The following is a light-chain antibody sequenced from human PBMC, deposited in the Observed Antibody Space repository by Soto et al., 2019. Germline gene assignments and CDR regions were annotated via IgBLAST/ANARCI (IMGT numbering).Light chain of an antibody. CDR2: HAS. J-gene: IGKJ1*01. Sequence: DIQMTQSPSTLPASVGDRATISCRASQSISNSLAWYQQKPVTAPKPLIYHASTLERGVPSRFSGSGSGTEFTLTISSLQPDDFATYYCQQYNSYSFGQGTKVDI. CDR1: QSISNS. V-gene: IGKV1-5*01. CDR3: QQYNSYS.